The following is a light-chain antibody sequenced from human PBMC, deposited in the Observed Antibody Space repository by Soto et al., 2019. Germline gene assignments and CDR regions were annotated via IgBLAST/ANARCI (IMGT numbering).Light chain of an antibody. CDR3: CSYAGSYTYV. J-gene: IGLJ1*01. Sequence: QSALTQPRSVSGSPGQSVTISCTGTSSDIGNYDRVSWYQQPPGKAPKLMIYDVSQRPSGVPDRFSGSKSDNTASLTISGLQAEDEADYYCCSYAGSYTYVFGTGTKLTVL. CDR2: DVS. CDR1: SSDIGNYDR. V-gene: IGLV2-11*01.